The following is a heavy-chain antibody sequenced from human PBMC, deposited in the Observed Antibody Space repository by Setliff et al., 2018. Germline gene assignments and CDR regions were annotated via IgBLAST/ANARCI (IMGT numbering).Heavy chain of an antibody. CDR2: VSDNNGNT. CDR3: ARDRKSSPEHYYFDY. J-gene: IGHJ4*02. V-gene: IGHV1-18*04. Sequence: ASVKVSCKASGGPFSNYAISWVRQAPGQGLEWMAWVSDNNGNTNYAKSFQGRVTMNTDTSTSTAYMELGSLTSDDTAVYYCARDRKSSPEHYYFDYWGQGTLVTVSS. CDR1: GGPFSNYA.